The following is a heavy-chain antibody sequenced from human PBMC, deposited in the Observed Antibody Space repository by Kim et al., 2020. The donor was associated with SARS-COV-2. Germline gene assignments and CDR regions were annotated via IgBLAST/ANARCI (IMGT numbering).Heavy chain of an antibody. CDR3: ARGGVVVAATRYYYYYGMDV. V-gene: IGHV4-4*02. Sequence: SETLSLTCAVSGGSISSSNWWSWVRQPPGKGLEWIGEIYHSGSTNYNPSLKSRVTISVDKSKNQFSLKLSSVTAADTAVYYCARGGVVVAATRYYYYYGMDVWGQGTTVTVSS. CDR1: GGSISSSNW. J-gene: IGHJ6*02. CDR2: IYHSGST. D-gene: IGHD2-15*01.